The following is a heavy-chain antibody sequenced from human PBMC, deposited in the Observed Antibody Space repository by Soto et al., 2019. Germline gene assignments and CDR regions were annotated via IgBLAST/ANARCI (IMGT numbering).Heavy chain of an antibody. J-gene: IGHJ5*02. CDR1: GGTFSSYA. Sequence: SVKVSCKASGGTFSSYAISWVRQAPGQGLEWMGGVIPIFGTANYAQKFQGRVTITADESTSTAYMELSSLRSEDTAVYYCARGGLRYFDQGNWFDPWGQGTLVTVSS. CDR3: ARGGLRYFDQGNWFDP. V-gene: IGHV1-69*13. D-gene: IGHD3-9*01. CDR2: VIPIFGTA.